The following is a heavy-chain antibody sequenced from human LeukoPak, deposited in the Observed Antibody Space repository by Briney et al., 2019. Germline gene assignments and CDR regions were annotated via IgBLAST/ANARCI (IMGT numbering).Heavy chain of an antibody. CDR3: AREEGGIMITFGGLDY. CDR2: IYIFSGST. V-gene: IGHV4-61*02. CDR1: GGSISSGRNY. Sequence: SETLSLTCTVSGGSISSGRNYWTWIRQPAGKGLEWIGRIYIFSGSTNYNPSLKSRVTISVDTSKNQFSLKLTSVTAADTAVYYCAREEGGIMITFGGLDYWGQGTLVTVSS. J-gene: IGHJ4*02. D-gene: IGHD3-16*01.